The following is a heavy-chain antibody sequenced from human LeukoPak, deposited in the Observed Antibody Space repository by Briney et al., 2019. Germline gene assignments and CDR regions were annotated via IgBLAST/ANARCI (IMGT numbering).Heavy chain of an antibody. CDR2: IYYSGST. D-gene: IGHD3-10*01. J-gene: IGHJ4*02. CDR1: GGSISSGGYY. CDR3: ARDRVRGVYFDY. V-gene: IGHV4-31*03. Sequence: PSETLSLTCTVSGGSISSGGYYWSWIRQHPGKGLEWIGYIYYSGSTYYNPSLKSRVTISVDTSKNQFSLKLSSVTAADTAVYYCARDRVRGVYFDYWGQGTLVTVSS.